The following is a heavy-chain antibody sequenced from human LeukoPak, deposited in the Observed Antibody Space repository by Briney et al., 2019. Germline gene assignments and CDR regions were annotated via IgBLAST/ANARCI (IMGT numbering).Heavy chain of an antibody. CDR2: INHSGST. J-gene: IGHJ5*02. CDR3: ARYSSSWSPRGFDP. CDR1: GGSSSGYY. V-gene: IGHV4-34*01. D-gene: IGHD6-13*01. Sequence: SETLSLTCAVYGGSSSGYYWSWIRQPPGKGLEWIGEINHSGSTNYNPSLKSRVTISVDTSKNQFSLKLSSVTAADTAVYYCARYSSSWSPRGFDPWGQGTLVTVSS.